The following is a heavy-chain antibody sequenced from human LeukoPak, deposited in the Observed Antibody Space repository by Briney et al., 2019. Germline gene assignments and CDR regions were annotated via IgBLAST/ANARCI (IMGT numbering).Heavy chain of an antibody. Sequence: GASVKVSCKASGYTFSGYYMHWVRQAPGQGLEWMGRINPNSGGTDYVQKFQGRVTMTRDTSISTAYMELNRLRSDDTAMYYCAKVPNYGSIYWGQGTLVTVSS. CDR2: INPNSGGT. CDR3: AKVPNYGSIY. CDR1: GYTFSGYY. J-gene: IGHJ4*02. D-gene: IGHD4-17*01. V-gene: IGHV1-2*06.